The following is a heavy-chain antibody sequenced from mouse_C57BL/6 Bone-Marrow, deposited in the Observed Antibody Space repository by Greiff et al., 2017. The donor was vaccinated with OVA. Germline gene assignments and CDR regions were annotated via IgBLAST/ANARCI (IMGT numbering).Heavy chain of an antibody. V-gene: IGHV1-7*01. D-gene: IGHD1-1*01. CDR2: INPSSGYT. J-gene: IGHJ1*03. CDR1: GYTFTSYW. Sequence: VQGVESGAELAKPGASVKLSCKASGYTFTSYWMHWVKQRPGQGLEWIGYINPSSGYTKYNQKFKDKATLTADKSSSTAYMQLSSLTYEDSAVYYCATITTVVARYFDVWGTGTTVTVSS. CDR3: ATITTVVARYFDV.